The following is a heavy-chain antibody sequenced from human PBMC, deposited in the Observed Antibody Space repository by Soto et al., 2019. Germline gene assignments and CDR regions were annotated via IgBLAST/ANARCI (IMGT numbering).Heavy chain of an antibody. CDR1: GYTFTSYG. V-gene: IGHV1-18*04. CDR3: ARGAADYDFWSGYYNFDY. D-gene: IGHD3-3*01. Sequence: SVKVSCKASGYTFTSYGISWVRQAPGQGLEWMGWISAYNGNTNHAQKLQGRVTMTTDTSTSTAYMELRSLRSDDTAVYYCARGAADYDFWSGYYNFDYWGQGTLVTVSS. CDR2: ISAYNGNT. J-gene: IGHJ4*02.